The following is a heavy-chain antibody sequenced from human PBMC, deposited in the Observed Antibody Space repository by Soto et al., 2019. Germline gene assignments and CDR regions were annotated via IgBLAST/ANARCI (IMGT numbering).Heavy chain of an antibody. D-gene: IGHD3-9*01. CDR1: SGSISSSNW. CDR3: AKKGTGPKGYFDY. Sequence: QVQLQESGPGLVKPSGTLSLTCAVSSGSISSSNWWSWVRQPPGKGLEWIGEIYHSGSTNYNPSRNSRGTISVDKSKNQFSLKLSSVTAADTAVYYCAKKGTGPKGYFDYWGQGTLVTVSS. CDR2: IYHSGST. J-gene: IGHJ4*02. V-gene: IGHV4-4*02.